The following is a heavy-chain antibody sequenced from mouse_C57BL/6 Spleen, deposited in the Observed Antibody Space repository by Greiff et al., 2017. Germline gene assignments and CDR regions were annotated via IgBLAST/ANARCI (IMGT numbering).Heavy chain of an antibody. V-gene: IGHV5-12*01. D-gene: IGHD2-4*01. CDR3: AGGLYYDYDDARDY. CDR2: ISNGGGST. CDR1: GFTFSDYS. Sequence: EVKLMESGGGLVQPGGSLKLSCAASGFTFSDYSMYWVRQTPEKRLEWVAYISNGGGSTSYSDTVKGRFTITSANAKNTQHLQMSRLKDEDTAMYYCAGGLYYDYDDARDYWGQGTSVTVSS. J-gene: IGHJ4*01.